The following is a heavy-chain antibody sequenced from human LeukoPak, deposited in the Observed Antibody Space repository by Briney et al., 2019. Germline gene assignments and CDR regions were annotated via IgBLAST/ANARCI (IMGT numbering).Heavy chain of an antibody. CDR1: GFTFSSYT. Sequence: GGSLRLFCAASGFTFSSYTIHWVRQAPGKGLEWVALISYDGSNKYYADSVKGRFTISRDNSKNTLYLRMNSLRAKDTAVYYCARGALTGVTTYFDYWGQGTLVTVSS. V-gene: IGHV3-30-3*01. CDR2: ISYDGSNK. D-gene: IGHD3-3*01. CDR3: ARGALTGVTTYFDY. J-gene: IGHJ4*02.